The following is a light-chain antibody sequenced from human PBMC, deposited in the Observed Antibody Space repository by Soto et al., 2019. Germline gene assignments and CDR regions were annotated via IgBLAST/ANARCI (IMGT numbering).Light chain of an antibody. J-gene: IGKJ5*01. CDR3: QQLNGFPIT. CDR1: QGINNF. CDR2: AAS. V-gene: IGKV1-9*01. Sequence: DIQLTQSPSFLSASVGDRVTITCRASQGINNFLGWYQQKPGKGPKLLIYAASALQSGIPSRFSGSGSGTEFTLTITSLQPEDFATYFCQQLNGFPITFGQGTRLDIK.